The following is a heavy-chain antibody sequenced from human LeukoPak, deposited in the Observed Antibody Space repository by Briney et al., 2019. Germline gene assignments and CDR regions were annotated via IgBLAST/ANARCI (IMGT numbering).Heavy chain of an antibody. CDR1: GDSISGYY. V-gene: IGHV4-4*07. CDR3: ARDSGTTGEVKFDP. J-gene: IGHJ5*02. CDR2: IYTTGST. Sequence: ASETLSLTCTVSGDSISGYYWSWIRQPAGKGLEWIGHIYTTGSTNYNPSLKSRVTMSVDTSKNQFSLNLSSVTAADTAVYYCARDSGTTGEVKFDPWGQGTLVTVSS. D-gene: IGHD3-10*01.